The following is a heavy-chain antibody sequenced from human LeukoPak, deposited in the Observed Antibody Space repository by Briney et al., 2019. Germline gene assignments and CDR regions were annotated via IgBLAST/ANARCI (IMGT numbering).Heavy chain of an antibody. V-gene: IGHV1-18*01. CDR3: LRDAQRPRLTPDY. CDR2: ISTYNGDT. CDR1: GYTFNTYG. Sequence: GASVKVSCKASGYTFNTYGISWVGQAPGQGLEWMGWISTYNGDTSYVQNLQGRVTMTTDTSTSTAYMELMSLRSDDTAVYYCLRDAQRPRLTPDYWGQGTLVTVSS. J-gene: IGHJ4*02. D-gene: IGHD6-25*01.